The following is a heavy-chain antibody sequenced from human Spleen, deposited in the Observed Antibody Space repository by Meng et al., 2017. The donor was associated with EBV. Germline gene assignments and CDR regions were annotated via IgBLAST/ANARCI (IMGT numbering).Heavy chain of an antibody. CDR3: ARSGDITVVRGVVKGLDY. Sequence: QLQLQESGPGLVKPSGTLSLTCAVSGGSISRSNWWSWVRQSPGKGLEWIGEIHHSGSTNYNPSLKSRVTISVDKSKNQFSLKLNSVTAADTAVYYCARSGDITVVRGVVKGLDYWGQGTLVTVAS. D-gene: IGHD3-10*01. J-gene: IGHJ4*02. CDR2: IHHSGST. CDR1: GGSISRSNW. V-gene: IGHV4-4*02.